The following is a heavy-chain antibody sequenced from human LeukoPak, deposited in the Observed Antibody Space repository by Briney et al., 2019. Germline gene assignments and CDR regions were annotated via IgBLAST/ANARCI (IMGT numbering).Heavy chain of an antibody. J-gene: IGHJ4*02. CDR2: INTNTGNP. D-gene: IGHD3-3*01. Sequence: APVKVSCKASGYTFTTYAMNWVRQAPGQGLEWMGWINTNTGNPTYAPGFTGRFVFSLDTSVNAAFLQITSLKAEDTAIYYCATAADYSFWDSWGQGTLVTVSS. CDR3: ATAADYSFWDS. V-gene: IGHV7-4-1*02. CDR1: GYTFTTYA.